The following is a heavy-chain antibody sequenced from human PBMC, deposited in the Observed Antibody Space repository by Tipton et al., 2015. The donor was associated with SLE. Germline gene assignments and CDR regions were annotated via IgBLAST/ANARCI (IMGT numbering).Heavy chain of an antibody. CDR2: IWYDGSNK. D-gene: IGHD6-19*01. Sequence: SLRLSSAASGFTFSSYGMHWVRPAPGKGLEWVAVIWYDGSNKYYADSVKGRFTISRDNSKNTLYLQMNSLRAEDTAVYYCARGFVGGIAVAGYYFDYWGQGTLVTVSS. CDR3: ARGFVGGIAVAGYYFDY. V-gene: IGHV3-33*01. CDR1: GFTFSSYG. J-gene: IGHJ4*02.